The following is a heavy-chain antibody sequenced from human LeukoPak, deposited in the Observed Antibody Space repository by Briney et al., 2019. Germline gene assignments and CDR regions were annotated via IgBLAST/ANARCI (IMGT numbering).Heavy chain of an antibody. CDR2: ISGSGGST. D-gene: IGHD4-23*01. Sequence: GASPRLSCAASGFTFSSYAMSWVRQAPGKGLEWVSAISGSGGSTYYADSVKSRFTISRDNSKNTLYLQMNSLRAEDTAVYYCAKDGTVVTLYYFDYWGQGTLVTVSS. CDR3: AKDGTVVTLYYFDY. CDR1: GFTFSSYA. J-gene: IGHJ4*02. V-gene: IGHV3-23*01.